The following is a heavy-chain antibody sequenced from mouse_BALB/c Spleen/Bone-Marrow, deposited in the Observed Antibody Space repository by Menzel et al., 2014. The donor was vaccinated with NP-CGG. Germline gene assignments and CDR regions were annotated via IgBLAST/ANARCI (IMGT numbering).Heavy chain of an antibody. J-gene: IGHJ4*01. V-gene: IGHV3-2*02. CDR1: GHSTTSDYA. D-gene: IGHD2-4*01. CDR2: ISYSGST. CDR3: ARSSYFDYDGAMDY. Sequence: EVKLQESGPGLVKPSQSLSLTCTVTGHSTTSDYAWNWIRQFPGNKLEWMGYISYSGSTSYDPSLKSRISITRDTSKNQFFLQLNSVTTEDTATYYCARSSYFDYDGAMDYWGQGTSVTVSS.